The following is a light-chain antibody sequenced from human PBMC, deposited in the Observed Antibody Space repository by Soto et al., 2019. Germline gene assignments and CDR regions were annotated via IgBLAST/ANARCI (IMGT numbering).Light chain of an antibody. CDR3: VHYGSSRWT. CDR2: AAS. CDR1: QSVSSS. J-gene: IGKJ1*01. V-gene: IGKV3-20*01. Sequence: EIVLTQSPDTLSLSPGERASLSCRASQSVSSSLAWYQQKPGQAPRLLISAASARVTGTPDRFSGGGTGTDFTLTISRLEPEDFAVYYCVHYGSSRWTFGQGTKVEI.